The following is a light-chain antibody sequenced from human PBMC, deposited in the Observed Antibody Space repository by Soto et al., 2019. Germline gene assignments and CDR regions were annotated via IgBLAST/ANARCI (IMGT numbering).Light chain of an antibody. CDR2: GAS. V-gene: IGKV3-15*01. CDR3: QQYNDWPWT. J-gene: IGKJ1*01. CDR1: QTVYSN. Sequence: EIVMTQSPATLSVSPGERATLSCRASQTVYSNLAWYQQKPGQAPRLLIYGASTRATGIPARFSGSGSGTEFIITISRLQSEDFAVYYCQQYNDWPWTFGQGTKVDIK.